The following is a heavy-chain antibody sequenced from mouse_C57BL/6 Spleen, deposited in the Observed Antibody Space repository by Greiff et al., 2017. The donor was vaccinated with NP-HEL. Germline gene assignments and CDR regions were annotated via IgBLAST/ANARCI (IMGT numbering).Heavy chain of an antibody. CDR1: GFSLTSYA. CDR2: IWTGGGT. D-gene: IGHD2-4*01. J-gene: IGHJ2*01. V-gene: IGHV2-9-1*01. Sequence: VKLVESGPGLVAPSQSLSITCTVSGFSLTSYAISWVRQPPGKGLEWLGVIWTGGGTNYNSALKSRLSISKDNSKSQVFLKMNSLQTDDTARYYCASYDYDGGYYFDYWGQGTTLTVSS. CDR3: ASYDYDGGYYFDY.